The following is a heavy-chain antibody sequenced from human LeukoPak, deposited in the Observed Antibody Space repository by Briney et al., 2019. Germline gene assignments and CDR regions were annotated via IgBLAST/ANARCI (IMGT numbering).Heavy chain of an antibody. V-gene: IGHV1-2*02. J-gene: IGHJ4*02. CDR3: ARDTSVDYYYDSSGYLDY. CDR2: INPNSGGT. CDR1: GYTFTGYY. D-gene: IGHD3-22*01. Sequence: ASVKVSCKASGYTFTGYYMHWVRQAPGQGLEWMGWINPNSGGTNYAQKFQGRVTMTRDTSTSTVYMELSSLRSEDTAVYYCARDTSVDYYYDSSGYLDYWGQGTLVTVSS.